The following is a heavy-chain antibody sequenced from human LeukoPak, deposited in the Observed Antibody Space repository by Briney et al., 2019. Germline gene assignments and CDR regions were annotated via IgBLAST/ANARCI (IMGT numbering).Heavy chain of an antibody. CDR3: ARDLGYSGYDS. V-gene: IGHV4-30-2*01. Sequence: PSQTLSLTCAVSGGSISSGGYSWSWIRQPPGKGLEWIGYIYHSGSTYYNPSLKSRVTISVDRSKNQFSLKLSSVTAADTAVYYCARDLGYSGYDSWGQGTLVTVSS. J-gene: IGHJ5*02. D-gene: IGHD5-12*01. CDR1: GGSISSGGYS. CDR2: IYHSGST.